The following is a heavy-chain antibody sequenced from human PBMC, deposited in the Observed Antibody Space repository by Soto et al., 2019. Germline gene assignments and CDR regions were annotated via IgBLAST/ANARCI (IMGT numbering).Heavy chain of an antibody. D-gene: IGHD6-25*01. CDR1: GYTFTNYD. J-gene: IGHJ6*02. V-gene: IGHV1-3*05. CDR2: INAGNGNT. Sequence: QVQLVQSGAEEKKPGASVKVSCKASGYTFTNYDMHWVRQAPGQRLEWMGWINAGNGNTKYSQKFQRRVTITRDTSASTAYRELSSRRSEDTAVYYCARAASNYYSYYGMDVWGQGTTVTVSS. CDR3: ARAASNYYSYYGMDV.